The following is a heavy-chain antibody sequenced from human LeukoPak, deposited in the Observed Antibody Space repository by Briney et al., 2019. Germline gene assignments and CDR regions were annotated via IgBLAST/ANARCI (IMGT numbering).Heavy chain of an antibody. CDR1: GGSISSSSYY. Sequence: NTSETLSLTCTVSGGSISSSSYYWGWIRQPPGKGLEWFGSIYYSGSTYYNPSLKSRVTISVDTSKNQFSLKLSSVTAADTAVYYCARWETYGSGSYYNLFDYWGQGTLVTVSS. D-gene: IGHD3-10*01. CDR2: IYYSGST. V-gene: IGHV4-39*01. J-gene: IGHJ4*02. CDR3: ARWETYGSGSYYNLFDY.